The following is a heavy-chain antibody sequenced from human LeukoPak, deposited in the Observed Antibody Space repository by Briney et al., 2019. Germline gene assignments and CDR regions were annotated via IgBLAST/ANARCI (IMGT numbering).Heavy chain of an antibody. Sequence: GGSLRLSCAASGFTFSSYGMHWVRQAPGKGLEWVAVIWYDGSNKYYADSVKGRFTISRDNSKNTLYLQMNSLRAEDTAVYYCARGSYDSSGYYFPPGQKETDYWGQGTLVTVSS. CDR1: GFTFSSYG. CDR2: IWYDGSNK. V-gene: IGHV3-33*01. D-gene: IGHD3-22*01. CDR3: ARGSYDSSGYYFPPGQKETDY. J-gene: IGHJ4*02.